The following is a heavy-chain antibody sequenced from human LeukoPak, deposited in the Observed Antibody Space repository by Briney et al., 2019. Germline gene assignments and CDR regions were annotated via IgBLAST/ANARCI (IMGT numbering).Heavy chain of an antibody. J-gene: IGHJ4*02. V-gene: IGHV3-48*03. CDR2: ISSNASTI. Sequence: GGSLRFSCAASGFTFSRYEMNWVRQAPGKGLEWVSYISSNASTIYYADSVKGRFTISRDNAKNSLYLQMNSLRAEDTAVYCCARGGGRVATIRRFDFWGEGTVVTVSS. CDR1: GFTFSRYE. CDR3: ARGGGRVATIRRFDF. D-gene: IGHD5-12*01.